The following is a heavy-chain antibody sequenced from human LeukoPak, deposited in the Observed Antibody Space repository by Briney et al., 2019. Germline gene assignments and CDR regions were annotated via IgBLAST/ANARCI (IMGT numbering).Heavy chain of an antibody. CDR3: AKEPSV. CDR1: GDSIINYY. CDR2: IYSTRTT. Sequence: KPSETLSLTCSVWGDSIINYYWRWLRQSPEKGLDWIAYIYSTRTTKYTPSLESPVFLSFVTSKNQFSLRLTSVTVADTAVYYCAKEPSVWGQGILVTVSS. J-gene: IGHJ4*02. V-gene: IGHV4-59*01.